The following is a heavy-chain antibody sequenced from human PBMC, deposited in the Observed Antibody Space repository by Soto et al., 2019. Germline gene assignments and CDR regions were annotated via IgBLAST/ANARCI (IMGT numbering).Heavy chain of an antibody. CDR3: ARDRAYSSEY. J-gene: IGHJ4*02. Sequence: EVQLVESGGGLVQPGGSLRLSCAVSDFTFSSSWMHWVRQAPGKGLVWVSHINSDGSTTTYAHSVKGRFTISRDNAKNMLYQQMNSLRAADTAVYYCARDRAYSSEYWGQGTLVTVSS. V-gene: IGHV3-74*01. CDR1: DFTFSSSW. CDR2: INSDGSTT. D-gene: IGHD2-15*01.